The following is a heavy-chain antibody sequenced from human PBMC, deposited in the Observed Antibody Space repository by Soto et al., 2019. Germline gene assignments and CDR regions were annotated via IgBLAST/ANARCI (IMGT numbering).Heavy chain of an antibody. CDR3: ARRGYYYYGMDV. V-gene: IGHV4-34*01. CDR1: GGSFSGYY. J-gene: IGHJ6*02. CDR2: INHSGST. Sequence: QVQLQQWGAGLLKPSETLSLTCAVYGGSFSGYYWSWIRQLPGKGLEWIGEINHSGSTNYNPSLKSRVTISVDTSKNQFSLKLSSVTAADTAVYYCARRGYYYYGMDVWGQGTTVTVSS.